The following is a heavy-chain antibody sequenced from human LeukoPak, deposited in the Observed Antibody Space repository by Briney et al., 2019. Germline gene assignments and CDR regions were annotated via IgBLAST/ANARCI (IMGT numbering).Heavy chain of an antibody. CDR2: IYYSGST. J-gene: IGHJ6*02. CDR3: ARVSPRAVAGPYYGMDV. CDR1: GGSISSYY. Sequence: SETLSLTCTVSGGSISSYYWSWIRQPPGKGLEWIGYIYYSGSTNYNPSLKSRVTISVDTSKNQFSLKLSSVTAADTAVYYCARVSPRAVAGPYYGMDVWGQGTTVTVSS. V-gene: IGHV4-59*01. D-gene: IGHD6-19*01.